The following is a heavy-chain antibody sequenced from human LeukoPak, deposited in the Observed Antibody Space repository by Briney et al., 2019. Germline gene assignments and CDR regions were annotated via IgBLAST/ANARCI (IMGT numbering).Heavy chain of an antibody. CDR2: ISSSSRYT. J-gene: IGHJ6*02. CDR3: ASPLAADYYYYGMDV. D-gene: IGHD2-15*01. V-gene: IGHV3-11*06. Sequence: GGSLRLSCAASGFTFSDYYMSWIRQAPGKGLEWVSYISSSSRYTNYADSVKGRFTISRDNAKNSLYLQMNSLRAEDTAVYYCASPLAADYYYYGMDVWGQGTTVTVSS. CDR1: GFTFSDYY.